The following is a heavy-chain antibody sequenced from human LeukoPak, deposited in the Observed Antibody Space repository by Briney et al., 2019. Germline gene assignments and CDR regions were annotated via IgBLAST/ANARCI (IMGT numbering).Heavy chain of an antibody. V-gene: IGHV4-59*08. D-gene: IGHD3-22*01. CDR3: ARHHPRFIREWYYYDSSGYLDAFDI. J-gene: IGHJ3*02. CDR2: IYYSWSS. CDR1: SGSISSYY. Sequence: SETLSLTCTLSSGSISSYYWSCIRDPRGGGRECIGYIYYSWSSYHNPSLKSRVTISVDTSKNKFSLKLSSVTAADAVVYYCARHHPRFIREWYYYDSSGYLDAFDIWGQGTMVTVSS.